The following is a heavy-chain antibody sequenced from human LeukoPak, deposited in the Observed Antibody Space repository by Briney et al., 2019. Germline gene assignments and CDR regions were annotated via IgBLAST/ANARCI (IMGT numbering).Heavy chain of an antibody. CDR3: ARAATVAPTYYYYYYMDV. Sequence: SETLPLTCTVSGGSISSGSYYWSWIRQPAGKGLEWIGHIYTSGSTNYNPSLKSRVTISVDTSKNQFSLKLSSVTAADTAVYYCARAATVAPTYYYYYYMDVWGKGTTVTISS. CDR2: IYTSGST. CDR1: GGSISSGSYY. D-gene: IGHD6-19*01. J-gene: IGHJ6*03. V-gene: IGHV4-61*09.